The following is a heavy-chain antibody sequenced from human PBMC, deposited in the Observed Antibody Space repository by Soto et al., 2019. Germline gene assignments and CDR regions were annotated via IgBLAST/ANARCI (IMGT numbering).Heavy chain of an antibody. V-gene: IGHV3-23*01. Sequence: PGGSLRLSCAASGFAFRSYAMSWVRQAPGKGLEWVSAITGSGDDTYYADSVKGRFTISRDNSKNTLSLVMNRLRAEDTAIYYCTKDRAFYYETNGRRWGQGTLVTVSS. J-gene: IGHJ4*02. CDR2: ITGSGDDT. CDR3: TKDRAFYYETNGRR. D-gene: IGHD3-22*01. CDR1: GFAFRSYA.